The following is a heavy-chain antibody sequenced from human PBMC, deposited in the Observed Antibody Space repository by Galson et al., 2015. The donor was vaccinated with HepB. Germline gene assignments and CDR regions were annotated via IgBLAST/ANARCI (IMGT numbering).Heavy chain of an antibody. Sequence: SLRLSCAASGFIFSSYAMSWVRQAPGKGLEWVSAISGSGDSTYNADSVKGRFTISRDNPKNTLYLQMNSLRAEDTAVYYCAKSDGHSYGYNRALDYWGQGTLVTVSS. V-gene: IGHV3-23*01. CDR1: GFIFSSYA. D-gene: IGHD5-18*01. CDR3: AKSDGHSYGYNRALDY. CDR2: ISGSGDST. J-gene: IGHJ4*02.